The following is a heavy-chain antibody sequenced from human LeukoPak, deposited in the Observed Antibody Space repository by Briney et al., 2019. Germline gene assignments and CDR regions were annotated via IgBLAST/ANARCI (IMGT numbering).Heavy chain of an antibody. V-gene: IGHV3-48*03. CDR1: GFAFSTDE. CDR2: VDSIGSTV. J-gene: IGHJ3*02. CDR3: ARESRGDGDAFDI. D-gene: IGHD2-21*02. Sequence: PGGSLRLSCTASGFAFSTDEMNWVRQAPGKGLEWLSYVDSIGSTVYYADSVMGRFAISRDNAKNSLYMQMNSLRAEDTAVYYCARESRGDGDAFDIWGQGTMVTVSS.